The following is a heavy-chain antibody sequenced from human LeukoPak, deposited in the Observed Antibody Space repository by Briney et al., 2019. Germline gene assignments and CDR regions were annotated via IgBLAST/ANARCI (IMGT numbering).Heavy chain of an antibody. D-gene: IGHD1-26*01. Sequence: GGSLRLSCAASGFTFSSYAMHWVRQAPGKGLEWVAVISYDGSNKYYADSVKGRFTISRDNSKNTLYLQMNSLRAEDTAVYYCAKYHSGSFYYFDYWGQGTLVTVSS. CDR3: AKYHSGSFYYFDY. CDR1: GFTFSSYA. CDR2: ISYDGSNK. J-gene: IGHJ4*02. V-gene: IGHV3-30*04.